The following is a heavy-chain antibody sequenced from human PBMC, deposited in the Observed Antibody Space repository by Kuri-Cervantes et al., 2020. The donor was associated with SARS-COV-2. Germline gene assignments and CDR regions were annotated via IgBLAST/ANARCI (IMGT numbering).Heavy chain of an antibody. CDR1: GFTFSSYG. J-gene: IGHJ4*02. Sequence: GGSLRLSCAASGFTFSSYGMHWVRQAPGKGLEWVAFIRYDGSNKYYADSVKGRFTISRDNSENTLYLQMNSLRAEDTAVYYCAKDPRSSSWYVFDYWGQGTLVTVSS. CDR2: IRYDGSNK. V-gene: IGHV3-30*02. CDR3: AKDPRSSSWYVFDY. D-gene: IGHD6-13*01.